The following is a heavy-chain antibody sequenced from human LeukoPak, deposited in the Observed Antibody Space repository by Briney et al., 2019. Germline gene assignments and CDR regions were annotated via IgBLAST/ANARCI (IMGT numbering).Heavy chain of an antibody. Sequence: GGSLRLSCAASGFTFSSYSMNWVRRAPGKGLEWVSSISSSSSYIYYADSVKGRFTISRDNAKNSLYLQMNSLRAEDTAVYYCARDGEGQGDYWGQGTLVTVSS. V-gene: IGHV3-21*01. CDR2: ISSSSSYI. J-gene: IGHJ4*02. CDR1: GFTFSSYS. CDR3: ARDGEGQGDY. D-gene: IGHD3-10*01.